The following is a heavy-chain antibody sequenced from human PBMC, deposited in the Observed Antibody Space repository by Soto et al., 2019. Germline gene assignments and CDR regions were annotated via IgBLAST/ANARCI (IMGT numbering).Heavy chain of an antibody. CDR3: AKDPKYSSGWYDAFDI. CDR1: GFTFSSYA. D-gene: IGHD6-19*01. CDR2: ISGSGGST. V-gene: IGHV3-23*01. J-gene: IGHJ3*02. Sequence: EVQLLESGGGLVQPGGSLRLSCAASGFTFSSYAMSWVRQAPGKGLEWVSAISGSGGSTYYAASVKGRFTIARDNSKTTLYLQMNSLTAEDTAVYYCAKDPKYSSGWYDAFDIWGQGTTVTVSS.